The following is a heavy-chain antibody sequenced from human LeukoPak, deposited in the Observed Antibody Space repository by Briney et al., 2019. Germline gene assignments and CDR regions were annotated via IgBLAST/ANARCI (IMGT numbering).Heavy chain of an antibody. Sequence: GGSLRLSCAASGFTFSSYAMSWVRQAPGKGLEWVSAISGSGGSTYYADSVKGRFTISRDNSKNTLYLQMNSLRAEDTAVYYCAKESSQPLVGPAIYYYYGMDVWGQGTTVTVSS. CDR3: AKESSQPLVGPAIYYYYGMDV. CDR1: GFTFSSYA. V-gene: IGHV3-23*01. D-gene: IGHD6-13*01. CDR2: ISGSGGST. J-gene: IGHJ6*02.